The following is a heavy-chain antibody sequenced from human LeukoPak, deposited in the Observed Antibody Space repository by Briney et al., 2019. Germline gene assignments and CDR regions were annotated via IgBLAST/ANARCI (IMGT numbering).Heavy chain of an antibody. V-gene: IGHV4-4*07. D-gene: IGHD3-22*01. J-gene: IGHJ4*02. Sequence: PSETLSLTCTVSGGSISSYYWSWIRQPAGKGLEWIGRIYTSGSTNYNPSLKSRVTMSVDTSKNQFSLKLSSVTAADTAVYYCARDYYDSSGYYFHFDYRGQGTLVTVSS. CDR2: IYTSGST. CDR3: ARDYYDSSGYYFHFDY. CDR1: GGSISSYY.